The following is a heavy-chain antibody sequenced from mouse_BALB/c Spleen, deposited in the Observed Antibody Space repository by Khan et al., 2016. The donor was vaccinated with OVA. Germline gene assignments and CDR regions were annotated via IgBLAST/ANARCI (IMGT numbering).Heavy chain of an antibody. CDR1: GYSITSGYV. CDR2: ISYSGST. CDR3: ARTARIEY. J-gene: IGHJ2*01. Sequence: EVQLQESGPGLVKPSQSLSLTCTVTGYSITSGYVRNWIRQLPGNKLEWMGYISYSGSTNYKPSLKRRISITSDTSKNQFFLQLNSVTTEDTATYYCARTARIEYWGQGTTLTVSS. V-gene: IGHV3-2*02. D-gene: IGHD1-2*01.